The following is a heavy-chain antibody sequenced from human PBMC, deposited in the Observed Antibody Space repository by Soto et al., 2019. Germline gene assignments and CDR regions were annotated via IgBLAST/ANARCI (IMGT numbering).Heavy chain of an antibody. V-gene: IGHV5-10-1*01. J-gene: IGHJ6*02. CDR3: ARFSYYYDSSGHFYDHYGMDV. Sequence: SLKISCKGSGYSFTSYWISWVRQMPGKGLEWMGRIDPSDSYTNYSPSFQGHVTISADKSISTAYRQWSSLKASDTAMYYCARFSYYYDSSGHFYDHYGMDVWGQGTKVTFYS. D-gene: IGHD3-22*01. CDR1: GYSFTSYW. CDR2: IDPSDSYT.